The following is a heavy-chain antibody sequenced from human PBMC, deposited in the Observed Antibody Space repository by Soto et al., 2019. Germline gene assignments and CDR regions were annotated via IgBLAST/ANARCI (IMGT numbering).Heavy chain of an antibody. J-gene: IGHJ6*02. CDR2: TIPIYGTA. V-gene: IGHV1-69*13. CDR3: EADKGSESYVLGDV. Sequence: SSMKVSCKASGGTLSSYAIRWLRPAPGQGLEWMGRTIPIYGTANYAQKFQGRAPITAYESTSTAYTELTSLRSEATAVYYCEADKGSESYVLGDVWGQGTTVTVSS. CDR1: GGTLSSYA. D-gene: IGHD1-26*01.